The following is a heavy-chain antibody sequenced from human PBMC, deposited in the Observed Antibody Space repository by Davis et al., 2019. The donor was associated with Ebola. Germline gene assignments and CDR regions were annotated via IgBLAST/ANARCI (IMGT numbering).Heavy chain of an antibody. CDR2: IYRSGDT. Sequence: SETLSLTCVVSGYSISSGYYWGWIRQPPGKGLEWIGYIYRSGDTYYNPSLKSRVIISLDRSKNHFSLKLTSVTAADTAVYYCARGAGRLVAATFDSWGQGTLVTVSS. J-gene: IGHJ4*02. CDR1: GYSISSGYY. D-gene: IGHD2-15*01. V-gene: IGHV4-38-2*01. CDR3: ARGAGRLVAATFDS.